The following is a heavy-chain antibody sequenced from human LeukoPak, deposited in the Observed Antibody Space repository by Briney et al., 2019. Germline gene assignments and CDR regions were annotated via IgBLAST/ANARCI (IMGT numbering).Heavy chain of an antibody. D-gene: IGHD1-1*01. Sequence: GGSLRLSCAASGFTFSSYGMHWVRQAPGKGLEWVAVISYDGSNKYYADSVKGRFTISRDNSKNTPYPQMNSLRAEDTAVYYCAKDQLRYNWNDGLIDYWGQGTLVTVSS. CDR3: AKDQLRYNWNDGLIDY. J-gene: IGHJ4*02. V-gene: IGHV3-30*18. CDR1: GFTFSSYG. CDR2: ISYDGSNK.